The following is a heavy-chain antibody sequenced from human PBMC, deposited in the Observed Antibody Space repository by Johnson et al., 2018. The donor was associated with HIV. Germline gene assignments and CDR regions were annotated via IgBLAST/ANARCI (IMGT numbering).Heavy chain of an antibody. CDR2: IRNDARNK. Sequence: QVQLVESGGGVVQPGGSLRLSCVASGFTFSSYGMHWVRQAPGQGLEWVAYIRNDARNKYYANSVKGRFTISRDNSKNTLYLQMSSLRVEDTAMYYCARAAAARSTGHDAFDIWGQGTMVTVSP. J-gene: IGHJ3*02. V-gene: IGHV3-30*02. CDR1: GFTFSSYG. CDR3: ARAAAARSTGHDAFDI. D-gene: IGHD6-6*01.